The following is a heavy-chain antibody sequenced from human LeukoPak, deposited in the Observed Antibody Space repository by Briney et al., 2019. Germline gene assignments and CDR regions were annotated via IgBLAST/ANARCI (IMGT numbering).Heavy chain of an antibody. CDR3: AREVGRITMVRGYYYYGMDV. Sequence: SETLSLTCAVYGGSFSGYYWSWIRQPPGKGLEWIGEINHSGSTNYNPSLKSRVTISVDTSKNQFSLKLSSVTAADTAVYYCAREVGRITMVRGYYYYGMDVWGQGTTVTVSS. CDR1: GGSFSGYY. CDR2: INHSGST. D-gene: IGHD3-10*01. J-gene: IGHJ6*02. V-gene: IGHV4-34*01.